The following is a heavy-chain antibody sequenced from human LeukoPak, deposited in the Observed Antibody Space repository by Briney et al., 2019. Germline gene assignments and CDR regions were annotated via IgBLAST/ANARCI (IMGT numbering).Heavy chain of an antibody. Sequence: GASLRLSCAASGFTFSNYAMSWVRQAPGKGLEWVSAIAGSGGNTYYADSVKGRFTISRDNSKNTVFLQMNSLRAEDTAVYYCAKWGDYDVLTGYYVSNYWGQGTLVTVSS. CDR3: AKWGDYDVLTGYYVSNY. V-gene: IGHV3-23*01. CDR2: IAGSGGNT. CDR1: GFTFSNYA. D-gene: IGHD3-9*01. J-gene: IGHJ4*02.